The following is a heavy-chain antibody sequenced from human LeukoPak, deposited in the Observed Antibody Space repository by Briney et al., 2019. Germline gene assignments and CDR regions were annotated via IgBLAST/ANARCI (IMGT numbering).Heavy chain of an antibody. CDR3: ARDPYYYGSGSPTD. V-gene: IGHV3-23*01. CDR1: GFTFSSYA. D-gene: IGHD3-10*01. CDR2: ISGSGGST. Sequence: PGGSLRLSCAASGFTFSSYAMSWVRQAPGKGLEWVSAISGSGGSTYYADSVKGRFTISRDNSKNTLYLQMNSLRAEDTAVYYCARDPYYYGSGSPTDWGQGTLVTVSS. J-gene: IGHJ1*01.